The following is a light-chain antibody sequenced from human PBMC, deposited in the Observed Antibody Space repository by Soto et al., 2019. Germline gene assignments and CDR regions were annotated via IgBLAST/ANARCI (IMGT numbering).Light chain of an antibody. Sequence: QSVLTQPPSVSGTPGLRVNISCSGGISNIGKDTVNWYQQLPGTAPKLLMFNDDKRPSGVPDRFSGSRSATYASLAISGLQSADEDVYFCSTWDDSRNGWVFGGGTKLTVL. CDR3: STWDDSRNGWV. J-gene: IGLJ3*02. CDR1: ISNIGKDT. V-gene: IGLV1-44*01. CDR2: NDD.